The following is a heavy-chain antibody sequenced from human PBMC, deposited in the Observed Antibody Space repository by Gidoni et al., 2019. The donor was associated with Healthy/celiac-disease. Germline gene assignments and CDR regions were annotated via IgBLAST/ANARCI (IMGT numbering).Heavy chain of an antibody. V-gene: IGHV1-2*02. D-gene: IGHD6-19*01. J-gene: IGHJ4*02. CDR3: ARGDYSSGWYLPIDY. CDR1: GYPFTGYY. Sequence: QVQLVQSGAEVKKPGASVKVSCKASGYPFTGYYMHWVRQAPGQGLEWMGWINPNSGGTNYAQKFQGRVTMTRDTSISTAYMELSRLRSDDTAVYYCARGDYSSGWYLPIDYWGQGTLVTVSS. CDR2: INPNSGGT.